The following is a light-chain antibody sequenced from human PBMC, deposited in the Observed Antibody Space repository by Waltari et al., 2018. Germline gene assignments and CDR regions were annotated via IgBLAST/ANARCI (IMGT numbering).Light chain of an antibody. V-gene: IGKV3-15*01. CDR3: QQYHNWWT. J-gene: IGKJ1*01. CDR2: GAS. CDR1: QSVSSN. Sequence: EIVMTQSPATLSVSPGERATLSCRASQSVSSNSAWYQQKPGQAPRLLIYGASTRATGFPARFSGSGSGTEFTLTISSLQSEDFAVYYCQQYHNWWTFGQGTKVEIK.